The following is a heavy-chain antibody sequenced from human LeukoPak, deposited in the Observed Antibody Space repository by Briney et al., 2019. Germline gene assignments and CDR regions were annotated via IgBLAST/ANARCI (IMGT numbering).Heavy chain of an antibody. CDR3: ARVSRDSGNYYTFLDY. Sequence: SETLSLTCTVSGGPISSGDYSWGWIRQPPGMGPEWIGSINYRGTTYYNPSLQSRVAISVDTSENQFSLQLTSVTATDTAVYYCARVSRDSGNYYTFLDYWGQGTLVTVSS. D-gene: IGHD1-26*01. V-gene: IGHV4-39*07. J-gene: IGHJ4*02. CDR1: GGPISSGDYS. CDR2: INYRGTT.